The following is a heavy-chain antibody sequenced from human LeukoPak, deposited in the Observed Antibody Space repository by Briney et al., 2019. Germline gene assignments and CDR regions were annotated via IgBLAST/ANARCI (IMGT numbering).Heavy chain of an antibody. CDR2: IYRGGNT. CDR3: ARGFYEFEDSGYYFDF. J-gene: IGHJ4*02. D-gene: IGHD3-22*01. Sequence: GGSLRLSCAASGFIFSAYIMDWVRQAPGKGLEWVSVIYRGGNTFYTDSVRGRFTISRDNSKNILYLQMNSLRPEDTAVYYCARGFYEFEDSGYYFDFWGQGTLVTVSS. CDR1: GFIFSAYI. V-gene: IGHV3-66*02.